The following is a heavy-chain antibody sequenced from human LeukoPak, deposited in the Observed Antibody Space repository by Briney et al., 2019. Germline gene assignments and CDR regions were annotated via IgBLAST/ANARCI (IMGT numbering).Heavy chain of an antibody. D-gene: IGHD1-26*01. Sequence: GGSLRLSCAASGFSFSSYAMSWVRQAPGKGLEWVSGISGSGGSTYYADSVKGRFIISRDNSKNTMFVQMKSLRAEDTAVYYCAKDVARVGHYPDYWGQGTLVTVSS. V-gene: IGHV3-23*01. CDR3: AKDVARVGHYPDY. CDR1: GFSFSSYA. J-gene: IGHJ4*02. CDR2: ISGSGGST.